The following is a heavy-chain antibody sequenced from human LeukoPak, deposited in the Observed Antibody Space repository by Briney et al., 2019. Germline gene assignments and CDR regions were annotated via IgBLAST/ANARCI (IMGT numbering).Heavy chain of an antibody. CDR1: GDSIRSFY. V-gene: IGHV4-4*07. D-gene: IGHD1-26*01. CDR2: INSSGRT. CDR3: ARDAPLRGATKVLDY. Sequence: PSETMSLTCTVSGDSIRSFYWSGIRQPAGKGLEWIGRINSSGRTNYNPSLNSRVTMSADTSNNQFSLKLSSVTAADTAVYYCARDAPLRGATKVLDYWGQGTLVTVSS. J-gene: IGHJ4*02.